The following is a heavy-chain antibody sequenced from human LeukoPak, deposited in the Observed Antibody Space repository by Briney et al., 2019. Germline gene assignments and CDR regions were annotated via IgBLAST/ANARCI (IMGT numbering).Heavy chain of an antibody. CDR2: IIPILGIA. CDR1: GGTFSSYT. CDR3: ATTIFGVVITDAFDI. Sequence: SVKVSCKASGGTFSSYTISWVRQAPGQGLEWMGRIIPILGIANYAQKFQGRVTITADKSTSTAYMELSSLRSEDTAVYYRATTIFGVVITDAFDIWGQGTMVTVSS. J-gene: IGHJ3*02. V-gene: IGHV1-69*02. D-gene: IGHD3-3*01.